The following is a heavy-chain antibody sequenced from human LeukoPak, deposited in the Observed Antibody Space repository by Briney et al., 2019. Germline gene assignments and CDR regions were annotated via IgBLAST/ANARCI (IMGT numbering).Heavy chain of an antibody. CDR2: ISAYNGNT. Sequence: ASVKVSCKASGYTFTSYGISWVRRAPGQGLEWMGWISAYNGNTNYAQKLQGRVTMTTDTSTSTAYMELRSLRSDDTAVYYCAREVYYYDTRHFDYWGQGTLVTVSS. CDR3: AREVYYYDTRHFDY. CDR1: GYTFTSYG. D-gene: IGHD3-22*01. V-gene: IGHV1-18*01. J-gene: IGHJ4*02.